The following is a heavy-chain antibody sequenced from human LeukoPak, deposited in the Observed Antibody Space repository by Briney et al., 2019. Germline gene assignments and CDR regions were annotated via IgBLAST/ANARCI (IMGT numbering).Heavy chain of an antibody. D-gene: IGHD6-19*01. J-gene: IGHJ4*02. CDR2: ISYDGSNK. V-gene: IGHV3-30*03. Sequence: GGSLRLSCAASGFTFSSYGMHWVRQAPGKGLEWVAVISYDGSNKYYADSVKGRFTISRDNSKNTLYLQMNSLRAEDTAVYYCAGDRGDSSGWKKGYFDYWGQGTLVTVSS. CDR3: AGDRGDSSGWKKGYFDY. CDR1: GFTFSSYG.